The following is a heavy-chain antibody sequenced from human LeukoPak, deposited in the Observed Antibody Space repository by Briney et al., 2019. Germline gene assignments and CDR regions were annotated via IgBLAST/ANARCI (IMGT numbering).Heavy chain of an antibody. J-gene: IGHJ5*02. V-gene: IGHV3-33*01. Sequence: GRSLRLSCAASGFTFSSYGMHWVRQAPGKGLEWVAVIWYDGSNKYYADSVKGRFTISRDNSKNTLYLQMNSLRAEDTAVYYCARDSKDIVVVPAAIRDYWFDPWGQGTLVTVSS. CDR2: IWYDGSNK. D-gene: IGHD2-2*01. CDR1: GFTFSSYG. CDR3: ARDSKDIVVVPAAIRDYWFDP.